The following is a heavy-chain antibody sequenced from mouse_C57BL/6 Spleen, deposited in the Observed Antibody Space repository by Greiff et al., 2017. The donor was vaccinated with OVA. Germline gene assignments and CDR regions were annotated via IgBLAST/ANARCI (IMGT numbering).Heavy chain of an antibody. Sequence: EVQLQESGPGLVKPSQSLSLTCSVTGYSITSGYYWNWIRQFPGNKLEWMGYISYDGSNNYNPSLKNRISITRDTSKNQFFLKLNSVTTEDTATDYCARAPDGYPFAYWGQGTLVTVSA. CDR2: ISYDGSN. J-gene: IGHJ3*01. CDR1: GYSITSGYY. V-gene: IGHV3-6*01. D-gene: IGHD2-3*01. CDR3: ARAPDGYPFAY.